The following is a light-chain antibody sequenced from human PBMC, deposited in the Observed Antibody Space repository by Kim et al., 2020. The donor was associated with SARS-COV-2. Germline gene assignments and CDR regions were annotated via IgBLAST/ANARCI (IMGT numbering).Light chain of an antibody. CDR2: DVS. CDR1: SSDVGSYIL. J-gene: IGLJ3*02. V-gene: IGLV2-23*02. CDR3: CSYSGSSTYWV. Sequence: QSITISGTGTSSDVGSYILVSWYQQYPGKAPKLMIYDVSKRPSGVSDRFSGSKSGDTASLTISGLQAEDEAEYYCCSYSGSSTYWVFGGGTKVTVL.